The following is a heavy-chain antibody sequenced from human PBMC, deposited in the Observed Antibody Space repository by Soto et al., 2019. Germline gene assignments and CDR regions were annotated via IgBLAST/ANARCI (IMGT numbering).Heavy chain of an antibody. J-gene: IGHJ4*02. D-gene: IGHD3-10*01. V-gene: IGHV1-18*01. CDR2: ISHWGKT. Sequence: ASVKVSCKASGYTFTNYGITWVRQAPGQGLEWMGWISHWGKTDYAQKFQCRVTMTTDSSASTAFMELRSLRSDDTAMYFCARDLDGSGSYYTDYWGQGTLVTVSS. CDR1: GYTFTNYG. CDR3: ARDLDGSGSYYTDY.